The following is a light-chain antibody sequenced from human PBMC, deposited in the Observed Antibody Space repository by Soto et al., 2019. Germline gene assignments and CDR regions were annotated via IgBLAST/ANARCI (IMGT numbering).Light chain of an antibody. J-gene: IGLJ1*01. CDR2: HVS. CDR1: SSDVGAYNY. V-gene: IGLV2-14*03. CDR3: SSFTSSSSYV. Sequence: QSVLTQPASVSGSPGQPIAISCTGTSSDVGAYNYVSWYQQHPGRAPQLIIYHVSNRPSGVSNRFSGSKSDNTASLTISGLQAEDEADYYCSSFTSSSSYVFGPGTKVTVL.